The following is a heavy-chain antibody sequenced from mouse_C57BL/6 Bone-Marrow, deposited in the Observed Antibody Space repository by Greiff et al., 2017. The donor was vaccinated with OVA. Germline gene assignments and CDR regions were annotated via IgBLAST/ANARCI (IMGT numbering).Heavy chain of an antibody. Sequence: QVQLKESGPGLVQPSQSLSITCTVSGFSLTSYGVHWVRQSPGKGLAWLGVIWSGGSTDYNAAFISRLSISKDNSKSQVFFKMNSLQADDTAIYYCARNSGSLRGYFDVWGTGTTVTVSS. CDR2: IWSGGST. J-gene: IGHJ1*03. CDR1: GFSLTSYG. D-gene: IGHD6-5*01. CDR3: ARNSGSLRGYFDV. V-gene: IGHV2-2*01.